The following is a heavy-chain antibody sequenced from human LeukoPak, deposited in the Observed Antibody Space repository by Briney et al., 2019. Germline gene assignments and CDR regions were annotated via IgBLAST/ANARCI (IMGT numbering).Heavy chain of an antibody. V-gene: IGHV1-2*02. CDR2: INPNSGGT. CDR1: GYTFTGYY. D-gene: IGHD3-3*01. J-gene: IGHJ5*02. Sequence: GASVKVSCKASGYTFTGYYMHWVRQAPGQGLEWMGWINPNSGGTNYAQKFQGRVTMTRDTSISTAYMELSRLRSDDTAVYHCARDAIPYDFWSGYYVNWFDPWGQGTLVTVSS. CDR3: ARDAIPYDFWSGYYVNWFDP.